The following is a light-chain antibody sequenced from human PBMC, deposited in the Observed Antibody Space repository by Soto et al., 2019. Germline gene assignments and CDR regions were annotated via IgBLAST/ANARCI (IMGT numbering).Light chain of an antibody. Sequence: EIVLTQSPGTLSLSPGERATLSCRASQSVSSSYLAWYQQKPGQAPRLLIYGASSRVTGIPDRFSGSGSGTDFTLTISRLEPEDFAVYYCQQYGSSPPYTFGQGTQLEIK. V-gene: IGKV3-20*01. CDR2: GAS. CDR1: QSVSSSY. J-gene: IGKJ2*01. CDR3: QQYGSSPPYT.